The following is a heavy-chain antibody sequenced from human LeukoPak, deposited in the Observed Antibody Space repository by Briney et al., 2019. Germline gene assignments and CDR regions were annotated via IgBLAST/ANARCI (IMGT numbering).Heavy chain of an antibody. CDR3: WRTGFWRGYSSTY. J-gene: IGHJ4*02. D-gene: IGHD3-3*01. CDR1: GGSISSGSYY. Sequence: SETLSLTCTVSGGSISSGSYYWSWIRQPAGKGLEWIGRIYTSGSTNYNPSLKSRVTISVDTSKNQFSLKLSSVTAADTAVYFWWRTGFWRGYSSTYWGQGTLVTVSS. CDR2: IYTSGST. V-gene: IGHV4-61*02.